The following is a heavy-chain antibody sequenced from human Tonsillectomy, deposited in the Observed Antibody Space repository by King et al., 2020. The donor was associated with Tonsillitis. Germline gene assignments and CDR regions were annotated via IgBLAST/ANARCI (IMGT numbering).Heavy chain of an antibody. CDR1: GYSFTSYW. CDR3: ARHEWWEQPSTKYFQH. Sequence: QLVQSGAEVKKPGESLKISCKGSGYSFTSYWIGWVRQMPGKGLEWMGIIYPGDSDTRYSPSVQGQVTISADKSITTAYLQWSSLKASDTAMYYCARHEWWEQPSTKYFQHWGQSTLFTVSS. J-gene: IGHJ1*01. D-gene: IGHD2-15*01. V-gene: IGHV5-51*01. CDR2: IYPGDSDT.